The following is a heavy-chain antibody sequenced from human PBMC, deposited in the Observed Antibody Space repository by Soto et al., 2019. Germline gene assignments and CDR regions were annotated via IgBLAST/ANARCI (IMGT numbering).Heavy chain of an antibody. J-gene: IGHJ4*02. D-gene: IGHD3-22*01. V-gene: IGHV1-69*01. Sequence: QVQLVQSGAEVQKPGSSVKVSCKASGGTFSSYAISWVRQAPGQGLEWMGGIIPIFGTANYAQKFQGRVTITADESTSTAYMEPSSLRSEDTAVYYCARDPQYYYDSSGLDYWGQGTLVTVSS. CDR3: ARDPQYYYDSSGLDY. CDR2: IIPIFGTA. CDR1: GGTFSSYA.